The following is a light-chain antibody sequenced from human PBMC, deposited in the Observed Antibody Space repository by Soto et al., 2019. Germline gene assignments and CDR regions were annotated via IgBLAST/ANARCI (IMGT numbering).Light chain of an antibody. CDR2: MAS. Sequence: DIQMTQSPSTLSASVGDRVTITCRASQSVSTWLAWYQQKPGKAPQVLISMASTLESGVPSRFGGSGSGTEFTLTISSLQPDDFATYYCQQYNSHSPWTFGQGTKVEIK. V-gene: IGKV1-5*03. CDR3: QQYNSHSPWT. CDR1: QSVSTW. J-gene: IGKJ1*01.